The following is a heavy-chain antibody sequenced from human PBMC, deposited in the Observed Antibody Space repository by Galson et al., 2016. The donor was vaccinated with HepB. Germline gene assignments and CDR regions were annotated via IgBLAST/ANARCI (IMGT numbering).Heavy chain of an antibody. V-gene: IGHV4-61*01. CDR1: GGSVSSGSYY. Sequence: SETLSLTCTVSGGSVSSGSYYWSWVRQPPGKALEWIGEINHSGTINYNPSLKSRVTISVDTSKNQFSLNLGSVTAADTAVYYCARRTLVPTAGNWFDPWGQGTLVTVSS. D-gene: IGHD2-2*01. CDR3: ARRTLVPTAGNWFDP. CDR2: INHSGTI. J-gene: IGHJ5*02.